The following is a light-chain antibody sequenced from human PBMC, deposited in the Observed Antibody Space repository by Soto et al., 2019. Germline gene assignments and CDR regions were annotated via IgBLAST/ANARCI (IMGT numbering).Light chain of an antibody. V-gene: IGLV2-8*01. CDR1: SSDIGAYDY. CDR2: EVT. CDR3: TSYAGSNNYV. J-gene: IGLJ1*01. Sequence: QSALTQPPSASGSPGQSVAISCTGTSSDIGAYDYVSWYQQHPGKAPKLMIFEVTKRPSGVPDRFSGSKSGNTASLTVSGLHTEDEADYYCTSYAGSNNYVFGTGTKLTVL.